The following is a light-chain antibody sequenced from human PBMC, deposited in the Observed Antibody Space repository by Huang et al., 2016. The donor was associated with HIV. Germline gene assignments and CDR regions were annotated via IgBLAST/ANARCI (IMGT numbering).Light chain of an antibody. V-gene: IGKV3-11*01. CDR3: QQRNNWPPWT. CDR1: QSIGSY. J-gene: IGKJ1*01. Sequence: EIVLTQSPATLSLSPGEGATLSCRASQSIGSYLAWYQQRPGKAPRRLIYDASVRATGSPARFSGRGSGTDFTLTISSLEPEDFAVYYCQQRNNWPPWTFGQGTKVELK. CDR2: DAS.